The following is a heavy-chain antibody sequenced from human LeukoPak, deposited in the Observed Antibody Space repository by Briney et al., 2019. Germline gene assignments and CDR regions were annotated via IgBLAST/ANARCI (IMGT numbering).Heavy chain of an antibody. V-gene: IGHV4-34*01. J-gene: IGHJ5*02. CDR2: INHSGST. CDR3: ARENGDYGDNWFDP. CDR1: GGSFSGYY. D-gene: IGHD4-17*01. Sequence: SETLSLTCAVYGGSFSGYYWSWIRQPPGKGLEWIGEINHSGSTYYNPSLKSRVTISVDRSKNQFSLKLSSVTAADTAVYYCARENGDYGDNWFDPWGQGTLVTVSS.